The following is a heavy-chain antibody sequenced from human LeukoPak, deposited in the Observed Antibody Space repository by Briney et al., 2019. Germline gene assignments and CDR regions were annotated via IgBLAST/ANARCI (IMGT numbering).Heavy chain of an antibody. J-gene: IGHJ4*02. CDR2: ISGGGETT. CDR3: ARDYADYVGYFFFDY. CDR1: GFTFNNYA. V-gene: IGHV3-23*01. D-gene: IGHD4-17*01. Sequence: GGSLRLSCAASGFTFNNYAMNWVRQAPGKGLEWVSSISGGGETTYYADSAKGRLTISRDNSQNTLYLQMNSPRAEDTAVYYCARDYADYVGYFFFDYWGQGTLVTVSS.